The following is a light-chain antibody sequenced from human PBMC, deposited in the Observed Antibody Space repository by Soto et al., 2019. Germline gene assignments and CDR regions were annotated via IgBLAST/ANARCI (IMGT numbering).Light chain of an antibody. CDR1: SSNIGNNY. CDR3: GTWDSRLRVVV. CDR2: DNN. V-gene: IGLV1-51*01. Sequence: QSVLTQPPSVSAAPRQKVTISCSGSSSNIGNNYVSWYHRVPGTAPKLLIYDNNERPSGIPDRFSGSKSGTSATLDITGLHTGDAGDYYCGTWDSRLRVVVFGGGTQLTVL. J-gene: IGLJ2*01.